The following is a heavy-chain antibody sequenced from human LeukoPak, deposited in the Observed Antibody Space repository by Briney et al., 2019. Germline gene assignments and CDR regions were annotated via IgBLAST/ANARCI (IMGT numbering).Heavy chain of an antibody. Sequence: GGSLRLSCAASGFTFSSYSMNWVRQAPGKGLEWVSYISSSSSTIYYADSVKGRFTISRDSAKNSLYLQMNSLRDEDTAVYYCAPHRDGSYPFDFWGQGTLVTVSS. J-gene: IGHJ4*02. CDR1: GFTFSSYS. CDR2: ISSSSSTI. CDR3: APHRDGSYPFDF. D-gene: IGHD1-26*01. V-gene: IGHV3-48*02.